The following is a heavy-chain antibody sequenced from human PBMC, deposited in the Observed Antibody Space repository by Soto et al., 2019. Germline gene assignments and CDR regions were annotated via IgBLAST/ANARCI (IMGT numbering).Heavy chain of an antibody. D-gene: IGHD3-9*01. CDR1: GGSISSYY. V-gene: IGHV4-4*08. CDR2: IYNSGST. CDR3: AREDVSTGYHNWFDP. J-gene: IGHJ5*02. Sequence: SETLSLTCTVSGGSISSYYWSWIRQPPGKGLEWIGFIYNSGSTNYNPSLKSRITISVDRSKNQFSLKLSSVTAADTAVYYCAREDVSTGYHNWFDPWGQGALVTVSS.